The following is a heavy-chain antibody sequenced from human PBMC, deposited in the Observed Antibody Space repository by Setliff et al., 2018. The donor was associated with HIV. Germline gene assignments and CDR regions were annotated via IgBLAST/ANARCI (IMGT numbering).Heavy chain of an antibody. V-gene: IGHV4-39*07. J-gene: IGHJ4*02. D-gene: IGHD1-20*01. CDR1: GGSISVSSHH. Sequence: PSETLSLTCTVSGGSISVSSHHWGWIRQPPGKGLEWIGSIYYSGSTSYNPSLKSRLTISVDTSKNQFSLKLDSVTAADTAVYYCARIIGSDISGAQYYFDHWGQGSLVTVSS. CDR3: ARIIGSDISGAQYYFDH. CDR2: IYYSGST.